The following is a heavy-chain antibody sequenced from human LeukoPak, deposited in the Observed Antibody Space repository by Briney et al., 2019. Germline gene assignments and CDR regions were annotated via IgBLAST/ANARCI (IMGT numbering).Heavy chain of an antibody. J-gene: IGHJ3*01. V-gene: IGHV1-69*01. D-gene: IGHD3-3*01. CDR1: GGTFSRFT. CDR3: AREDFLEWPSGVYDV. CDR2: ITPIFGTA. Sequence: SVKVSCKASGGTFSRFTISWVRQAPGQRFEWMGGITPIFGTANFAQKFQGRVSITADDSTSTAFMEVNSLRSEDTAVYYCAREDFLEWPSGVYDVWGHGTMVTVSS.